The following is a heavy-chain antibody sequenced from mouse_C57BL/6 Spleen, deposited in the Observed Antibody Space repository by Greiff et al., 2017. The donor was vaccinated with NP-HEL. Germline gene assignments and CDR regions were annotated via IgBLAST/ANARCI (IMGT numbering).Heavy chain of an antibody. D-gene: IGHD2-5*01. V-gene: IGHV1-80*01. Sequence: QVQLKESGAELVKPGASVKISCKASGYAFSSYWMNWVKQRPGKGLEWIGQIYPGDGDTNYNGKFKGKATLTADKSSSTAYMQLSSLTSEDSAVYFCARPYSNYVGAMDYWGQGTSVTVSS. CDR2: IYPGDGDT. CDR1: GYAFSSYW. J-gene: IGHJ4*01. CDR3: ARPYSNYVGAMDY.